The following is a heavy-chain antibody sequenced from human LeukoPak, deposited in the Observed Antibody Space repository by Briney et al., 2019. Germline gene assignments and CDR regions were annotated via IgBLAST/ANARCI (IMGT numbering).Heavy chain of an antibody. CDR3: VSFGYGDYRYYFDY. CDR2: MNPNSGNT. Sequence: ASVKVSXKASGYTFTSYDINWVRQATGQGLEWMGWMNPNSGNTGYAQKFQGRVTMTRNTSISTAYMELSSLRSEDTAVYYCVSFGYGDYRYYFDYWGQGTLVTVSS. D-gene: IGHD4-17*01. V-gene: IGHV1-8*01. J-gene: IGHJ4*01. CDR1: GYTFTSYD.